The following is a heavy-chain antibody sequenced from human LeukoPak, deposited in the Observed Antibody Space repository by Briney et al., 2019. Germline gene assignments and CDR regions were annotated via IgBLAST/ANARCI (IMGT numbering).Heavy chain of an antibody. CDR1: GYTFTSYY. V-gene: IGHV1-2*02. CDR2: INPNSGGT. CDR3: ARDGIAVAGPGDY. D-gene: IGHD6-19*01. J-gene: IGHJ4*02. Sequence: GASVKLSCKASGYTFTSYYMHWVRQAPGQGLEWMGWINPNSGGTNYAQKVQGRVTMTGDTSISTAYMELSRLRSDDTAVYYCARDGIAVAGPGDYWGQGTLVTVSS.